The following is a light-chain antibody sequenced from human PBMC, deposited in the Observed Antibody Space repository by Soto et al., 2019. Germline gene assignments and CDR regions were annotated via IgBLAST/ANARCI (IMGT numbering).Light chain of an antibody. Sequence: ELVLTQSPATLSLSPGERATLSCRASQSVSSYLAWYQQKPGQAPRLLIYGASTRAIGVPARFSGSGSGTDFTLTISRLEPEDFAAYYCQQYGSSPPFTFGPGTKVDIK. J-gene: IGKJ3*01. CDR2: GAS. CDR3: QQYGSSPPFT. CDR1: QSVSSY. V-gene: IGKV3-20*01.